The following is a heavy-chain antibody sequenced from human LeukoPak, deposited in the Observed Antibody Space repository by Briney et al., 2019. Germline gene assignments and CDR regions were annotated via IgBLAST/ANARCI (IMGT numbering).Heavy chain of an antibody. V-gene: IGHV3-66*01. CDR2: IYSGGAT. Sequence: GSLRLSRAASGFTVSSNYMSWVRQAPGKGLEWVSVIYSGGATYYADSVKGRFTISRDNSKNTLYLQMNSLRVEDTAVYYCASPPSTVTTYLDYWGQGTLVTVSS. CDR1: GFTVSSNY. D-gene: IGHD4-17*01. J-gene: IGHJ4*02. CDR3: ASPPSTVTTYLDY.